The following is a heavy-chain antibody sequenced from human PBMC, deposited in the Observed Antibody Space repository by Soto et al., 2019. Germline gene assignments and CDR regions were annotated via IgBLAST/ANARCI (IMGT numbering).Heavy chain of an antibody. J-gene: IGHJ5*02. D-gene: IGHD6-19*01. Sequence: QVQLQESGPRLVKPWETLSLTCTVSGGSVSSENYYWSWIRQSPGKGLEWIGYMHSSGSGNYNPSLESRVTISIDTSKNQFSLMLSSVTAADTAVYYCARDVVPHHNSGWSRRWFDPWGQGTLVTVSS. CDR1: GGSVSSENYY. CDR2: MHSSGSG. CDR3: ARDVVPHHNSGWSRRWFDP. V-gene: IGHV4-61*01.